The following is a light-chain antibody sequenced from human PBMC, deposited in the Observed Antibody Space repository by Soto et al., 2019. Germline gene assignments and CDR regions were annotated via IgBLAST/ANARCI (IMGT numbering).Light chain of an antibody. V-gene: IGKV3-11*01. CDR3: QQRGSWPWT. CDR2: GAS. J-gene: IGKJ1*01. Sequence: EIVMTHSPATLSLSPWERATLSCRASQSVHNFLAWYQQKPGQAPRLLIYGASNRAAGIPARFSGSGSGTDFTPTISRLEPEDFAVYYCQQRGSWPWTFGQGTKVDIK. CDR1: QSVHNF.